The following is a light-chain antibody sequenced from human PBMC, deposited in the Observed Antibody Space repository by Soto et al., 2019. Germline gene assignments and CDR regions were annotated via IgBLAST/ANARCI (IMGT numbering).Light chain of an antibody. Sequence: LTQPASVSGSPRQSITISCTGASSDVGSYTYVSWYQQHPGKAPKLMIYEVNNRPSGVSNRFSGSKSGNTASLTISGLQAEDEADYYCSSYTSSSTLYVFGTGTKVTV. CDR3: SSYTSSSTLYV. J-gene: IGLJ1*01. CDR2: EVN. V-gene: IGLV2-14*01. CDR1: SSDVGSYTY.